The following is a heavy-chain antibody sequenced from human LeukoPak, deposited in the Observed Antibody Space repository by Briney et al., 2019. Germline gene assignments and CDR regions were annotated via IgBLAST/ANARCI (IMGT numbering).Heavy chain of an antibody. D-gene: IGHD1-26*01. CDR1: GFTFSSYV. Sequence: PGGSLRLSCAASGFTFSSYVMSWVRQAPGKGMEWVSTISGSGGSTYYADSVKGRFTISRDSSRNTLFLHMNTLRAEDTAIYYYAKDRTVGASYWYFDLWGRGTLVTVSS. CDR3: AKDRTVGASYWYFDL. CDR2: ISGSGGST. V-gene: IGHV3-23*01. J-gene: IGHJ2*01.